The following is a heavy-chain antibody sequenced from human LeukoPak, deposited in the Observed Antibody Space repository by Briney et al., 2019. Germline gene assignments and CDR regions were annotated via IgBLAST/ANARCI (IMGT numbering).Heavy chain of an antibody. CDR2: ISYDGSNK. CDR3: ARSPLRLSYYFDY. Sequence: GGSLRLSCAASGFTFSSYGMHWVRQAPGKGLEWVAVISYDGSNKYYADSVKGRFTISRDNSKNTLYLQMNSLRAEDTAVYYCARSPLRLSYYFDYWGQGTLVTVSS. J-gene: IGHJ4*02. D-gene: IGHD3-22*01. CDR1: GFTFSSYG. V-gene: IGHV3-30*03.